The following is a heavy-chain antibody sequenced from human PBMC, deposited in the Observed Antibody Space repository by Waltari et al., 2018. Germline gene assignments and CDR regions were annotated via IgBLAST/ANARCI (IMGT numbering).Heavy chain of an antibody. CDR3: ARVLRLVGATHFDY. J-gene: IGHJ4*02. CDR1: GGSISSSSYY. D-gene: IGHD1-26*01. V-gene: IGHV4-39*07. CDR2: IYYSGST. Sequence: QLQLQESGPGLVKPSATLSLTCTVSGGSISSSSYYWGWIRQPPGKGLEWIGSIYYSGSTYYNPSLKSRVTISVDTSKNQFSLKLSSVTAADTAVYYCARVLRLVGATHFDYWGQGTLVTVSS.